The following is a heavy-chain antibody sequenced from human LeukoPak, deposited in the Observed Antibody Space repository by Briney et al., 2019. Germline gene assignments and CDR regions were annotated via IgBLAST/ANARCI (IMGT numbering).Heavy chain of an antibody. Sequence: RGESLKISCKDSGHSFTSYWISWVRQMPGKGLEWMGRIDPSDSYTNYSPSFQGHVTISADKSVSTAYLQWSSLKASDTAIYYCARHRNGASDYWGQGTPVTVSS. CDR2: IDPSDSYT. CDR3: ARHRNGASDY. J-gene: IGHJ4*02. CDR1: GHSFTSYW. V-gene: IGHV5-10-1*01. D-gene: IGHD4-17*01.